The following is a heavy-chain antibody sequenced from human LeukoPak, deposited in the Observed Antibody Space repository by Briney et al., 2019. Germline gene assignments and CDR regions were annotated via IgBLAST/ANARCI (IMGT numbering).Heavy chain of an antibody. V-gene: IGHV1-18*01. CDR2: VSAYNGKT. CDR1: GYTLAIYD. J-gene: IGHJ6*03. Sequence: EAPVKVSCKASGYTLAIYDINWVRQAPGQGLGWMGWVSAYNGKTVYTQKLQDTVSTGKDTSTSTARIWLTTVRSDETGVYFCARKGGVLATGFYRFHYMDVWGKGTSITVSS. D-gene: IGHD3-16*01. CDR3: ARKGGVLATGFYRFHYMDV.